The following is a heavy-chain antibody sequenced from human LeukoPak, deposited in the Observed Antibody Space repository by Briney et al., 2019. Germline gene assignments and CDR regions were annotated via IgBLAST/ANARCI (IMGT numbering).Heavy chain of an antibody. J-gene: IGHJ5*02. D-gene: IGHD6-6*01. Sequence: PSETLSLTCAVYGGSFSGYYWSWIRQPPGKGLEWIGEINHSGSTNYNPSLKSRVTISVDTSKNQFSLKLSSVTAADTAVYYCARRGRVAARRSSGFDPWGQGTLVTVSS. CDR1: GGSFSGYY. CDR3: ARRGRVAARRSSGFDP. V-gene: IGHV4-34*01. CDR2: INHSGST.